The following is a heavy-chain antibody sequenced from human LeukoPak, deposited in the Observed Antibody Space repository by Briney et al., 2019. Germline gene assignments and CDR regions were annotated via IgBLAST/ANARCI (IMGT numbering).Heavy chain of an antibody. D-gene: IGHD4-17*01. CDR3: ARDRRYYGDYYFYGLDV. Sequence: GRSLRLSCAASGFTFSPYSMNWVRQAPGKGLEWVSYISSSSITIFYADSVKGRFTISRDNARNSLYLQMNSLRDEDTAVYYCARDRRYYGDYYFYGLDVWGQGTTVTVSS. J-gene: IGHJ6*02. CDR2: ISSSSITI. CDR1: GFTFSPYS. V-gene: IGHV3-48*02.